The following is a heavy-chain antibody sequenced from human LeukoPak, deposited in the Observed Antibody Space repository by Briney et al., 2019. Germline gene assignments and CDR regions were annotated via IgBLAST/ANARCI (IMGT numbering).Heavy chain of an antibody. CDR2: IIPIFGTA. V-gene: IGHV1-69*13. J-gene: IGHJ6*03. D-gene: IGHD2-2*01. Sequence: ASVKVSCKASGGTFSSYAISWVRQAPGQGLEWMGGIIPIFGTANYAQKFQGRVTITADESTSTAYMELSSLRSEDTAVYYCARTDCSSTSCPDYYYYYYMDVWGKGTTVTVSS. CDR3: ARTDCSSTSCPDYYYYYYMDV. CDR1: GGTFSSYA.